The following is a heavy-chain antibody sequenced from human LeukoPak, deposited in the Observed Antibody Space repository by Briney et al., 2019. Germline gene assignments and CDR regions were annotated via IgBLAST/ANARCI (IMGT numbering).Heavy chain of an antibody. Sequence: SQTLSLTCTVSGGSISSGNYYWGWIRQPAGKGLEWIGRIYTSGSTDYNPSLKSRVTISVDTSKNQFSLKLSSVTAADTAVYYCARDQSGGNCYSQCYYYYYMDVWGKGTTVTVSS. V-gene: IGHV4-61*02. CDR1: GGSISSGNYY. D-gene: IGHD2-15*01. CDR3: ARDQSGGNCYSQCYYYYYMDV. CDR2: IYTSGST. J-gene: IGHJ6*03.